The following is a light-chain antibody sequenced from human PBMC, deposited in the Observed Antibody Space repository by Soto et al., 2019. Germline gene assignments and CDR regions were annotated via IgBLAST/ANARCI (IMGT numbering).Light chain of an antibody. CDR1: QGISSF. Sequence: DIQLTQSPSFLSASVGDRVTIICRASQGISSFLAWYQQKPGKAPKLLIYAASTFQSGVPSRISGSGSGTEFTLTISSLQPEDFATSYCKQLNRYHPTFGQGTKVEIK. J-gene: IGKJ1*01. V-gene: IGKV1-9*01. CDR3: KQLNRYHPT. CDR2: AAS.